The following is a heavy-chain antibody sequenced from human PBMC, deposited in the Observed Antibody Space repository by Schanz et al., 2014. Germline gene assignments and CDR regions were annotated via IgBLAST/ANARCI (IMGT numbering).Heavy chain of an antibody. Sequence: VQLVESGGDLVQPGGSLRLSCSASGFTFSTFAMHWVRQAPGKGLEYISAISNNGDSTYYADSVKGRFTISRDNSKNTLYLQMKSLRAEDTAVYYCARVDSSGYFFDNWGQGTRVTVSS. J-gene: IGHJ4*02. D-gene: IGHD3-22*01. CDR2: ISNNGDST. CDR3: ARVDSSGYFFDN. CDR1: GFTFSTFA. V-gene: IGHV3-64*04.